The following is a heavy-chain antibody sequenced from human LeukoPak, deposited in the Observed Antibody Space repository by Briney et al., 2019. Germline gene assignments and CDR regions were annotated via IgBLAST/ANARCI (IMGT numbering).Heavy chain of an antibody. J-gene: IGHJ4*02. CDR3: ARDGEYSYGYGFDY. D-gene: IGHD5-18*01. Sequence: PGGSLRLSCAASGFSVNNLYMSWVRQAPGKGLEWVSVIYSGDRTYYADSVKGRFTISRDTSKNTVYLQMNSLRPEETAAYYCARDGEYSYGYGFDYWGQGTLVTVSS. CDR1: GFSVNNLY. V-gene: IGHV3-66*01. CDR2: IYSGDRT.